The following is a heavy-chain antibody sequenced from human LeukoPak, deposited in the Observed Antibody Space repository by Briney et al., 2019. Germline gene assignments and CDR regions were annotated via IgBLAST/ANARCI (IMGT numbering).Heavy chain of an antibody. V-gene: IGHV4-59*08. Sequence: RPSETLSLTCTVSGGSISSYYWSWIRQSPGKGLEWIGYIYYSGSTNYNPSLKSRVTISVDTSKNQFSLKLSSVTAADTAVYYCARLSSGSSSWYDIDYWGQGTLVTVSS. CDR1: GGSISSYY. D-gene: IGHD6-13*01. CDR2: IYYSGST. J-gene: IGHJ4*02. CDR3: ARLSSGSSSWYDIDY.